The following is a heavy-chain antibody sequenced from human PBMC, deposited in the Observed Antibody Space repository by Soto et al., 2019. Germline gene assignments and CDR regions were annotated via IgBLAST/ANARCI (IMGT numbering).Heavy chain of an antibody. CDR3: ARPSNYGSGQYGMDV. D-gene: IGHD3-10*01. CDR1: GYGFTSYW. CDR2: IYPGDSDT. Sequence: GESLKISCKGSGYGFTSYWIGWVRQMPGKGLEWMGIIYPGDSDTRYSPSFQGQVTISADKSISTAYLQWSSLKASDTAMYYCARPSNYGSGQYGMDVWGQGTTVTVSS. V-gene: IGHV5-51*01. J-gene: IGHJ6*02.